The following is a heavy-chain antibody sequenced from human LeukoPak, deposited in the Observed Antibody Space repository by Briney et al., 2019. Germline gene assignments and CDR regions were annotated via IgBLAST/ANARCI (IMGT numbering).Heavy chain of an antibody. D-gene: IGHD2-21*02. CDR3: ARGDGYGY. J-gene: IGHJ4*02. CDR2: IKQDGSEK. CDR1: GFTLSSYW. Sequence: GGSLRLSCAASGFTLSSYWMSLGRQAPGKGLEWVANIKQDGSEKYYVDSVKGRFTISRDNAKNSLFLQMNSLRAEDTAVYYCARGDGYGYWGQGTLVTVSS. V-gene: IGHV3-7*01.